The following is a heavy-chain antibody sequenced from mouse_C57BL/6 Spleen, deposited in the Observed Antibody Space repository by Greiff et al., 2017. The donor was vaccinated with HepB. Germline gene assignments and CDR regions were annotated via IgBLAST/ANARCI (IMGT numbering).Heavy chain of an antibody. V-gene: IGHV5-4*01. CDR1: GFTFSSYA. CDR3: ARDLGDLNYFDY. D-gene: IGHD3-3*01. Sequence: EVKLMESGGGLVKPGGSLKLSCAASGFTFSSYAMSWVRQTPEKRLEWVATISDGGSYTYYPDNVKGRFTISRDNAKNNLYLQMSHLKSEDTAMYYCARDLGDLNYFDYWGQGTTLTVSS. CDR2: ISDGGSYT. J-gene: IGHJ2*01.